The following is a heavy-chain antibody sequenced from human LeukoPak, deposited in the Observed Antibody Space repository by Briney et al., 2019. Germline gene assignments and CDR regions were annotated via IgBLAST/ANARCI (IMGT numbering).Heavy chain of an antibody. CDR1: GITFSRHG. J-gene: IGHJ4*02. Sequence: GGSLRLSCVASGITFSRHGMDWVRQAPGKGLEWVAVIADDGGVKQYTDSVKGRFTVSRDNSKSTLYLQMNGLSVEDTAIYYCAREATWGEWYFDHWGQGTPVTVSS. CDR2: IADDGGVK. D-gene: IGHD3-3*01. V-gene: IGHV3-30*03. CDR3: AREATWGEWYFDH.